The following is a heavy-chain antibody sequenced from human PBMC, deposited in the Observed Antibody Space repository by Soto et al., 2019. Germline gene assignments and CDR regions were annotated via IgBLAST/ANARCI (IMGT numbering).Heavy chain of an antibody. V-gene: IGHV1-69*13. CDR2: IIPIFGTA. D-gene: IGHD4-17*01. J-gene: IGHJ5*02. CDR1: GGTFSSYA. CDR3: ARDWALDWDPTVVTPVT. Sequence: GASVKVSCKASGGTFSSYAISWVRRAPGQGLEWMGGIIPIFGTANYAQKFQGRVTITADESTSTAYMELSSLRSEDTAVYYCARDWALDWDPTVVTPVTWGQGTLVTVSS.